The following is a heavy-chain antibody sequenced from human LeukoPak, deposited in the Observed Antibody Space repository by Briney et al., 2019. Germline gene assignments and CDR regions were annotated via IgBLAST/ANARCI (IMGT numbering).Heavy chain of an antibody. CDR2: IWNDGGKK. CDR3: ARGYYYGTTGHFDS. J-gene: IGHJ4*02. CDR1: GFTFSSYG. Sequence: PGGSLRLSCAASGFTFSSYGMHWVRQAPDKGLEWVAVIWNDGGKKYYADSVKGRFTISRDNSKNTLYLRMNSLRAEDTAVFYCARGYYYGTTGHFDSWGQGTLVTVSS. V-gene: IGHV3-33*01. D-gene: IGHD3-22*01.